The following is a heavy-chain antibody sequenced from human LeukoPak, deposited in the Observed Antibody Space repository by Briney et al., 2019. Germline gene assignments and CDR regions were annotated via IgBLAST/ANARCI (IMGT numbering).Heavy chain of an antibody. D-gene: IGHD3-22*01. Sequence: SVKVSCKASGGTFGSCAVSWVRQAPGQGLEWMGGIIPILGTANYAQKFQGRVTITADESTSTAHMELSSLRSEDTAVYYCARDRYYDGSGHYFESIYWGQGTLVTVSS. CDR3: ARDRYYDGSGHYFESIY. J-gene: IGHJ4*02. V-gene: IGHV1-69*13. CDR1: GGTFGSCA. CDR2: IIPILGTA.